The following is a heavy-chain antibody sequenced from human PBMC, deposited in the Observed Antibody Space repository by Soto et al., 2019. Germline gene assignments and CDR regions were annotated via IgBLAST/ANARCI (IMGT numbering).Heavy chain of an antibody. Sequence: EVQLVESGGDLVQRGGSLRLSCAASGFDVSTTDMSWVRQAPGRGLEWVSVIYSGGYTNYADPVKGRSIVSRDSPKNTLYLQMDSLRAEDTAVYYCAREAIIVIAAPEYYFDYWGQGTLVTVSS. CDR2: IYSGGYT. D-gene: IGHD3-22*01. CDR1: GFDVSTTD. V-gene: IGHV3-66*01. J-gene: IGHJ4*02. CDR3: AREAIIVIAAPEYYFDY.